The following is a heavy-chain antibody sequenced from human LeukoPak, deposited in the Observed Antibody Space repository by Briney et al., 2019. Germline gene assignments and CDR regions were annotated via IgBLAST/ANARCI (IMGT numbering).Heavy chain of an antibody. D-gene: IGHD2-8*01. V-gene: IGHV3-23*01. CDR1: GFIFSSHA. CDR2: VSGSGGMT. J-gene: IGHJ6*03. CDR3: IKGGMGMGYHYYMDV. Sequence: GGSLRLSCAASGFIFSSHAMNWVRQAPGKGLEWVSVVSGSGGMTYYADSVKGRFTVSRDNSKNTLFLQMNSLKTEDTGVYYCIKGGMGMGYHYYMDVWGKGTAVTISS.